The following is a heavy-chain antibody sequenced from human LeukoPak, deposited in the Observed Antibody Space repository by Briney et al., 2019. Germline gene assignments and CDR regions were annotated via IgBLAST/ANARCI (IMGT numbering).Heavy chain of an antibody. V-gene: IGHV1-18*01. Sequence: ASVKVSCKASGYTFTSYGISWVRQAPGQGLEWMGWISAYNGNTNYAQKFQGRVTMTRDTSISTAYMELSRLRSDDTAVYYCARIGWFGEGDYYYYMDVWGKGTTVTVSS. CDR1: GYTFTSYG. D-gene: IGHD3-10*01. J-gene: IGHJ6*03. CDR2: ISAYNGNT. CDR3: ARIGWFGEGDYYYYMDV.